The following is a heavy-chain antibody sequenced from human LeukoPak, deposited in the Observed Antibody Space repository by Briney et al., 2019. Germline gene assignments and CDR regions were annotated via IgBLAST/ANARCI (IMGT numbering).Heavy chain of an antibody. CDR3: ARDYGQQLVLVYYYYYMDV. V-gene: IGHV3-72*01. J-gene: IGHJ6*03. Sequence: GVSLRLSCAASGFTFSDHYMDWVRQAPGKGLEGVGRTRNKANSYTPEYAASVKGRFTISRDDSKDSLYLQMNSLKTEDTAVYYCARDYGQQLVLVYYYYYMDVWGKGITVTISS. CDR1: GFTFSDHY. D-gene: IGHD6-13*01. CDR2: TRNKANSYTP.